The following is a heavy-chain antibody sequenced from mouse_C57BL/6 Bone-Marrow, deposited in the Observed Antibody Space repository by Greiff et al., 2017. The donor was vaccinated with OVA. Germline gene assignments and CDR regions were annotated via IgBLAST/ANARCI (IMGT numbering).Heavy chain of an antibody. V-gene: IGHV1-81*01. CDR2: IYPRSGNT. Sequence: QVQLQQSGAELARPGASVKLSCKASGYTFTSYGISWVKQRTGQGLEWIGEIYPRSGNTYYNEKFKGKATLTADKSSSTAYMGLRSLTSEDSAVFFGAGYYYGSSSPADYAMDYWGQGTSVTVSS. D-gene: IGHD1-1*01. CDR3: AGYYYGSSSPADYAMDY. J-gene: IGHJ4*01. CDR1: GYTFTSYG.